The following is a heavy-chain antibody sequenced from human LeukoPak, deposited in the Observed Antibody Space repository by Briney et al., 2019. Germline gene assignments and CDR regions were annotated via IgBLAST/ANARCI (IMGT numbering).Heavy chain of an antibody. Sequence: GGSLRLSCVASGFAFSNYYMSWVRQAPGKGLEWVATIESNGRERYNVDSVRGRFTISRDNAKSSLSLQMNTLGVEDTAVYYCARGGGDCTCPAYWGQGTLVTVSS. J-gene: IGHJ4*02. CDR3: ARGGGDCTCPAY. CDR1: GFAFSNYY. V-gene: IGHV3-7*01. CDR2: IESNGRER. D-gene: IGHD2-21*02.